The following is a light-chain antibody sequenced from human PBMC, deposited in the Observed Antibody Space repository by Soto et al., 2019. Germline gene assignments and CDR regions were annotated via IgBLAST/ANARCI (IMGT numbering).Light chain of an antibody. CDR1: QSVSSS. V-gene: IGKV3-20*01. CDR3: QQYGSSPLT. Sequence: EIVLTQSPGTLSLSPGERATLSCRATQSVSSSLAWYQQKPGQTPRLVIYNAATRAAGIPDRFSGSGSGTDFTLTISILEPEDFVVYYCQQYGSSPLTFGGGTKVEIK. CDR2: NAA. J-gene: IGKJ4*01.